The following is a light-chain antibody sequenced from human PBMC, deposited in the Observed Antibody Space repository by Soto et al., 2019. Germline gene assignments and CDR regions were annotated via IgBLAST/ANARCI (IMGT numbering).Light chain of an antibody. Sequence: QSVLTQPPSVSGAPGQSVTISCTGSSSNIGAGYDVHWYQQLPGTAPKLLIYGNSNRPSGVPDRFSGSKSGTSASLAITGLQAEDEADYYCQSYDSSLRRYVFGNGNKVT. J-gene: IGLJ1*01. CDR1: SSNIGAGYD. CDR3: QSYDSSLRRYV. V-gene: IGLV1-40*01. CDR2: GNS.